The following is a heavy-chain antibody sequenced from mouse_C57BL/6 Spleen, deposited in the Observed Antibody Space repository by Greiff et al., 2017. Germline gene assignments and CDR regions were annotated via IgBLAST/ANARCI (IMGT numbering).Heavy chain of an antibody. CDR1: GYTFTSYW. CDR2: IYPGSGST. V-gene: IGHV1-55*01. Sequence: QVQLQQPGAELVKPGASVKMSCKASGYTFTSYWITWVKQRPGQGLEWIGDIYPGSGSTNYNEKFKSKATLTVDTSSSTAYMQLSSLTSEDSAVYSVARRGNYYAWFAYWGQGTLVTVSA. J-gene: IGHJ3*01. D-gene: IGHD1-1*01. CDR3: ARRGNYYAWFAY.